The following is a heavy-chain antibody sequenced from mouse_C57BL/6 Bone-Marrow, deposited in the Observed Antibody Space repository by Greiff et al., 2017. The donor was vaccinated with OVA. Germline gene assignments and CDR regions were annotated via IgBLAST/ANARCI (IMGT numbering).Heavy chain of an antibody. CDR2: IHPNSGST. Sequence: QVQLQQPGAELVKPGASVKLSCKASGYTFTSYWMHWVKQRPGQGLEWIGMIHPNSGSTNYNEKFKSKATLTVDKSSSTAYMQLSSLTTEDSAVYCGARDYGSPWFAYWGQGTLVTVSA. V-gene: IGHV1-64*01. CDR1: GYTFTSYW. CDR3: ARDYGSPWFAY. D-gene: IGHD1-1*01. J-gene: IGHJ3*01.